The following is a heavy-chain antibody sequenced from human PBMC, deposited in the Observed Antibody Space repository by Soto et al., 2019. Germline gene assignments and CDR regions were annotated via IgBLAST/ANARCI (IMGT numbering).Heavy chain of an antibody. CDR2: IYYSGST. D-gene: IGHD3-10*01. V-gene: IGHV4-59*01. J-gene: IGHJ6*02. CDR1: GGSISSYY. Sequence: SETLSLTCTVSGGSISSYYWSWIRQPPGKGLEWIGYIYYSGSTNYNPSLKSRVTISVDTSKNQFSLKLSSVTAADTAVYYCARDIRGVIIGYYYYYGMDVWGQGTTVTVSS. CDR3: ARDIRGVIIGYYYYYGMDV.